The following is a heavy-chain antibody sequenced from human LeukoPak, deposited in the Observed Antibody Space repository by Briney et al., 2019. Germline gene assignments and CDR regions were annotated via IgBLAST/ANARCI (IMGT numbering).Heavy chain of an antibody. CDR3: ARDLEWGYYYGMDV. Sequence: SGGSLRLSCAASGFTFSVYGMNWVRQAPGKGLEWVSYISSSGGPIYYADSVKGRFTISRDNAKNSLYLQMNSLRAEDTAVYYCARDLEWGYYYGMDVWGQGTTVTVSS. V-gene: IGHV3-48*03. CDR2: ISSSGGPI. CDR1: GFTFSVYG. J-gene: IGHJ6*02. D-gene: IGHD3-3*01.